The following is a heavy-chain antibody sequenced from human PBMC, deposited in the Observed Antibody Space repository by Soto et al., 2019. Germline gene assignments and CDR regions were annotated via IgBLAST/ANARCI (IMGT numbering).Heavy chain of an antibody. Sequence: GESLKISCGGSGYTFITYWIAWVRQMPGKGLEWMAIIWPSDSDTRYSPSFQGQVTISADKSISTAYLQWSSLKASDTAMYYCARQASTIFGVVRDYYYYYGMDVWGQGTTVTVSS. CDR2: IWPSDSDT. D-gene: IGHD3-3*01. CDR3: ARQASTIFGVVRDYYYYYGMDV. CDR1: GYTFITYW. V-gene: IGHV5-51*01. J-gene: IGHJ6*02.